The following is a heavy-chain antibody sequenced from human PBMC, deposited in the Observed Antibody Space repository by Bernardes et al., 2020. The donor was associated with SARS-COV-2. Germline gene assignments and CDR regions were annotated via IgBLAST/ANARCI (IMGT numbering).Heavy chain of an antibody. J-gene: IGHJ6*02. CDR1: GFTFDDYA. Sequence: GGSLRLSCAASGFTFDDYAMHWVRQAPGKGLEWVSGISWNSGSIGYADSVKGRFTISRDNGRNSLYLQMNSLRPEDTALYYCAKDLSKVRYFYGMDVWGQGTTVVVSS. V-gene: IGHV3-9*01. CDR2: ISWNSGSI. CDR3: AKDLSKVRYFYGMDV. D-gene: IGHD3-10*01.